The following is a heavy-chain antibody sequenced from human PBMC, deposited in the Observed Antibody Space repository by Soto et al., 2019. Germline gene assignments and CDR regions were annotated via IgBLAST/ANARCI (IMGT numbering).Heavy chain of an antibody. V-gene: IGHV1-3*01. CDR2: INGGTDNI. Sequence: ASVKVSCKASGYTFTTYTLHWVRQAPGQSPEWMGWINGGTDNIRLSQKFQRRVNLTKDTSATTVYMELTSLTSEDTAVYNCASGSLAADGRLRTLDYWGQGSLVTVSS. CDR3: ASGSLAADGRLRTLDY. CDR1: GYTFTTYT. D-gene: IGHD6-13*01. J-gene: IGHJ4*02.